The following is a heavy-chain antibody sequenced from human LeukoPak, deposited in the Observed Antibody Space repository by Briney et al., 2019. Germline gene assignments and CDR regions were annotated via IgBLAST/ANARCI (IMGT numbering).Heavy chain of an antibody. CDR1: GFTFSDHY. CDR2: TRNKANSYTT. J-gene: IGHJ4*02. CDR3: ARASEGTYYPYFDY. D-gene: IGHD1-26*01. V-gene: IGHV3-72*01. Sequence: GSLRLSCAASGFTFSDHYMDWVRQAPGKGLEWVGRTRNKANSYTTEYAASVKGRFTISRDDSKNSLYLQMNSLKTEDTAVYYCARASEGTYYPYFDYWGQGTLVTVSS.